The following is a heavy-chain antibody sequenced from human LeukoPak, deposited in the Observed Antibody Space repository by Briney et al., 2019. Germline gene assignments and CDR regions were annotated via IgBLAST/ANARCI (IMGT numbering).Heavy chain of an antibody. CDR1: GGSFSVYY. Sequence: PSETPSLTCAVSGGSFSVYYWRWIRQPPGKGLEWIGEVNHLGRTNYNPSLKSRVTMSLDTSKKEVSLKLTSVTAADTAVYYCARGSASGIYPIDYWGQGTLVTVSS. CDR3: ARGSASGIYPIDY. CDR2: VNHLGRT. J-gene: IGHJ4*02. V-gene: IGHV4-34*01. D-gene: IGHD6-19*01.